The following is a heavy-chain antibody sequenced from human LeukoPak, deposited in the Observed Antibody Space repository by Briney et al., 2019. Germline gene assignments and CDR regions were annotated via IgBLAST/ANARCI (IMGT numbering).Heavy chain of an antibody. J-gene: IGHJ6*02. D-gene: IGHD3-3*01. Sequence: GGSLRLSCAASGFTFSSYGMHWVRQAPGKGLEWVAVIWYDGSNKYYADSVKGRFTISRDNSKNTLYLQMNSLRAEDTAVYYCARDPIFGVVSYYYYGMDVWGQGTTVTVSS. CDR3: ARDPIFGVVSYYYYGMDV. CDR2: IWYDGSNK. CDR1: GFTFSSYG. V-gene: IGHV3-33*01.